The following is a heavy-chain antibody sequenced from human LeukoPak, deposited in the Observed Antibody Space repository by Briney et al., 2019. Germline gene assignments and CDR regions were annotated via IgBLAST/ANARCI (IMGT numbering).Heavy chain of an antibody. D-gene: IGHD6-13*01. J-gene: IGHJ4*02. Sequence: GRSLRLSCAASGFTFSSYAMHWARQAPGKGLEWVAVISYDGSNKYYADSVKGRSTISRDNSKNTLYLQMNSLGAEDTAVYYCGEGQQLVETFDYWGQGTLVTVSS. CDR2: ISYDGSNK. CDR3: GEGQQLVETFDY. CDR1: GFTFSSYA. V-gene: IGHV3-30-3*01.